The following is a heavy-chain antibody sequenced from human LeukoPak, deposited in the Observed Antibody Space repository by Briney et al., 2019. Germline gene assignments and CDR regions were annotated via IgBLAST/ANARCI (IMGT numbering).Heavy chain of an antibody. CDR1: GGSISSYY. CDR2: IYYSGSI. CDR3: ARQPEGVNWFDP. V-gene: IGHV4-59*08. Sequence: KPSETLSLTCTVSGGSISSYYWTWIRQPPGKGLEWIGYIYYSGSINFNPSLKSRVTMATDTSKNQFSLKLSSVTAADTAVYYRARQPEGVNWFDPWGQGTLVTVSS. J-gene: IGHJ5*02. D-gene: IGHD2-2*01.